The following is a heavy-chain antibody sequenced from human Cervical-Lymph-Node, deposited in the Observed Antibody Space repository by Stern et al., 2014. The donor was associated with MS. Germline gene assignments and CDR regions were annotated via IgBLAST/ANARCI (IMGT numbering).Heavy chain of an antibody. V-gene: IGHV1-24*01. D-gene: IGHD3-10*01. Sequence: QVQLVQSGAEVKKPGASVKVSCKVAGYRFTELSMHWVRQAPGKGLEWMGRFDPEDGETIYAQKFQGRVTMTEDTSTDTANMELYSLRSEDTAVYYCAIDLWFGAYWGQGTLVTVSS. CDR2: FDPEDGET. J-gene: IGHJ4*02. CDR3: AIDLWFGAY. CDR1: GYRFTELS.